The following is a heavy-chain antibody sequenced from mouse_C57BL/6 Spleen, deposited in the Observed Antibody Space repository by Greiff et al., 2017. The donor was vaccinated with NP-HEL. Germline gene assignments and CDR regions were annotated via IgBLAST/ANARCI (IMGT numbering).Heavy chain of an antibody. V-gene: IGHV5-17*01. Sequence: EVKLQESGGGLVKPGGSLKLSCAASGFTFSDYGMHWVRQAPEKGLEWVAYISSGSSTIYYADTVKGRFTISRDNAKNTLFLQMTSLRSEDTAMYYCARPRWAYFDYWGQGTTLTVSS. J-gene: IGHJ2*01. D-gene: IGHD1-1*02. CDR1: GFTFSDYG. CDR2: ISSGSSTI. CDR3: ARPRWAYFDY.